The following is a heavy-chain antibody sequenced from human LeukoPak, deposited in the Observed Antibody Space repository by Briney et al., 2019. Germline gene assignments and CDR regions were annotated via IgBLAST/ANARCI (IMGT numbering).Heavy chain of an antibody. Sequence: GGSLRLSCAASGFTFGDYAMHWVRQAPGKGLEWVSGISWNSGSIGYADSVKGRFTISRDNAKNSLYLQMNSLRAEDTALYYCAKAYGSGSYSPYYFDYWGQGTLVTVSS. CDR1: GFTFGDYA. CDR3: AKAYGSGSYSPYYFDY. J-gene: IGHJ4*02. D-gene: IGHD3-10*01. CDR2: ISWNSGSI. V-gene: IGHV3-9*01.